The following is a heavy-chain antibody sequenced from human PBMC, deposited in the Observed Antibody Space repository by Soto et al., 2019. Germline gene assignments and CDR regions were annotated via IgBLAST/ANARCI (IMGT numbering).Heavy chain of an antibody. J-gene: IGHJ3*02. V-gene: IGHV3-48*03. CDR2: ISSSGSTI. CDR3: ARDTTVTTFDAFDS. CDR1: GFTFSSYE. D-gene: IGHD4-17*01. Sequence: EVQLVESGGGLVQPGGSLRLSCAASGFTFSSYEMNWVRQAPGKGLEWVSYISSSGSTIYYADSVKGRFTISRDNAKNSLDLQMNSLRAEDTAVYDGARDTTVTTFDAFDSWGQGTMVTVSS.